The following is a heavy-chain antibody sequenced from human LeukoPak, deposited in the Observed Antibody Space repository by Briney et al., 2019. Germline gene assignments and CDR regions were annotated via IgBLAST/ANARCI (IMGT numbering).Heavy chain of an antibody. J-gene: IGHJ4*02. Sequence: GASVKVSCKASGGTFSSYAISWVRQAPGQGLEWMGGIIPIFGTANSAQKFQGRVTITADESTSTAYMELSSLRSEDTAVYYCASLRNTAMVTRDYWGQGTLVTVSS. D-gene: IGHD5-18*01. CDR1: GGTFSSYA. CDR2: IIPIFGTA. CDR3: ASLRNTAMVTRDY. V-gene: IGHV1-69*13.